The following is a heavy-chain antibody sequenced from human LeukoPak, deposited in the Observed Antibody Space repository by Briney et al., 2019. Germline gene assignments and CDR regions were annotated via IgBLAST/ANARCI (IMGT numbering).Heavy chain of an antibody. J-gene: IGHJ4*02. Sequence: GESLKISCKGSGYSFTSYGISWVRQAPGQGLEWMGWISTYNGKTNSAQKFQGRVTMTTDTSTSTAYMELRSLRSDDTAVYYCARGGPRIAVPGTVLWGQGTLVTVSS. CDR2: ISTYNGKT. CDR3: ARGGPRIAVPGTVL. V-gene: IGHV1-18*01. CDR1: GYSFTSYG. D-gene: IGHD6-19*01.